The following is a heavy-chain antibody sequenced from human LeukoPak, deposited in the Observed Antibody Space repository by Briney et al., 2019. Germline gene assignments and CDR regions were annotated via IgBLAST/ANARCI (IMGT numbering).Heavy chain of an antibody. D-gene: IGHD1-26*01. V-gene: IGHV1-18*01. CDR3: ARGWENDY. Sequence: GASVKVSCKASGYTFNIYGITWVRQAPGQGLEWMGWINTYNSNTNYAQKLQGRVTMTRDPFTSTVYMELRSLRSDDTAVYYCARGWENDYWGQGSLVTVSS. CDR1: GYTFNIYG. J-gene: IGHJ4*02. CDR2: INTYNSNT.